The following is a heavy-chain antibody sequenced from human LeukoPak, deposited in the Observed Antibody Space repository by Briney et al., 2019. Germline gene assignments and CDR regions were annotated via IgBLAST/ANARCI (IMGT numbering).Heavy chain of an antibody. J-gene: IGHJ4*02. CDR3: ARVLYGDYGGYYFDY. D-gene: IGHD4-17*01. CDR2: IYYSGSA. CDR1: GGSLSSGSYY. Sequence: PSETLSLTCTVSGGSLSSGSYYWSWIRQPAGKGLEWIGSIYYSGSAYYNPSLKSRVTISVDTSKNQFSLKLSSVTAADTAVYYCARVLYGDYGGYYFDYWGQGTLVTVSS. V-gene: IGHV4-39*07.